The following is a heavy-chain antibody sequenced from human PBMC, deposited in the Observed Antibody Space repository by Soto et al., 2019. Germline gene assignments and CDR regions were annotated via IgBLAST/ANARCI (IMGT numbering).Heavy chain of an antibody. CDR2: IFSNDEK. Sequence: QVTLKESGPVLVKPTETLTLTCTVSGFSLSNARMGVSWIRQPPGKALEWLAHIFSNDEKSYSTSLKSRLTIAKDTSKSQVVRHMNNMDPVETATYYCARIPLINKRNTVNSLDNWFDPWGQGTLVTVSS. CDR3: ARIPLINKRNTVNSLDNWFDP. V-gene: IGHV2-26*01. J-gene: IGHJ5*02. CDR1: GFSLSNARMG. D-gene: IGHD4-17*01.